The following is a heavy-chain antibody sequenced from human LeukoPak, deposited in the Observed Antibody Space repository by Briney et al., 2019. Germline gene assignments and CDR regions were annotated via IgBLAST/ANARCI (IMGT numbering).Heavy chain of an antibody. CDR1: GGTFSSYA. V-gene: IGHV1-69*13. Sequence: ASVKVSCTASGGTFSSYAISWVRQAPGQGLEWMGGIIPIFGTANYAQKFQGRVTITADESTSTAYMELSSLRSEDTAVYYCARGRAIPEYFDYWGQGTLVTVSS. CDR3: ARGRAIPEYFDY. D-gene: IGHD2-21*01. CDR2: IIPIFGTA. J-gene: IGHJ4*02.